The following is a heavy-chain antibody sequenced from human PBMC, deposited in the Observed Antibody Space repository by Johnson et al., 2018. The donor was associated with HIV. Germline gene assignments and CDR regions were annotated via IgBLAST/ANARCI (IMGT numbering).Heavy chain of an antibody. CDR2: IRYDGSNK. J-gene: IGHJ3*02. D-gene: IGHD4-23*01. V-gene: IGHV3-30*02. CDR1: GFTFSSYT. Sequence: QVQLVESGGGVVQPGRSLRLSCVASGFTFSSYTMHWIRQAPGKGLEWVAFIRYDGSNKYYADSVKGRFTISRDNSKNTLYLQMNSLRAEDTAVYYCAKAIWGGGNLGMGAFDIWGQGTMVTVSS. CDR3: AKAIWGGGNLGMGAFDI.